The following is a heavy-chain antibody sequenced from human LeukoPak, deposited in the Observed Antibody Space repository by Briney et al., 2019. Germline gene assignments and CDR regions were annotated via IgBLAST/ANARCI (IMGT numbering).Heavy chain of an antibody. D-gene: IGHD6-19*01. CDR2: IYHSGST. J-gene: IGHJ4*02. CDR3: ALRAVGGTGVSDY. Sequence: SETLSLTCAVFGGSISSSNWWSWVRQPPGKGLEWIGEIYHSGSTNYNPSLKSRVTISVDTSKNQFSLKLSSVTAADTAVYYCALRAVGGTGVSDYWGQGTLVTVSS. CDR1: GGSISSSNW. V-gene: IGHV4-4*02.